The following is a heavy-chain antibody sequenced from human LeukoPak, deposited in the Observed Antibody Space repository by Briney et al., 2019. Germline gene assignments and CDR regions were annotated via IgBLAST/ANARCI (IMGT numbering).Heavy chain of an antibody. V-gene: IGHV3-21*01. Sequence: GGSLRLSCAASGFTFSSYSMNWVRQAPGKGLEWVSSISSSSSYIYYADSVKGRFTISRDNAKNSLYLQMNGLRAEDTAVYYCARSWFGELTLDYWGQGTLVTVSS. D-gene: IGHD3-10*01. J-gene: IGHJ4*02. CDR2: ISSSSSYI. CDR3: ARSWFGELTLDY. CDR1: GFTFSSYS.